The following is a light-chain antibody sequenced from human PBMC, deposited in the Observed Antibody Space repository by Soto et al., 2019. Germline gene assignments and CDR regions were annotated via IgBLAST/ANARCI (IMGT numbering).Light chain of an antibody. CDR1: QSVSSN. CDR2: GAS. Sequence: EIVMTQSPATLSVSPGERATLSCRASQSVSSNLAWYQQKPGQAPGLLIYGASTRATGIPDRFSGSGSGTDFTLTISSLQSEDLAVYYCQQYYNWPWTFGQGTKVDIK. V-gene: IGKV3D-15*01. J-gene: IGKJ1*01. CDR3: QQYYNWPWT.